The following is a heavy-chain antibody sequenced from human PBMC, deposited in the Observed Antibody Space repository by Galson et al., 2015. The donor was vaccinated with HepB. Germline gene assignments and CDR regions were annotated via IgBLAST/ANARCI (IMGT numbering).Heavy chain of an antibody. CDR3: ARDKDPSRSWVDGLIYYGLAV. CDR1: GFIFSNYG. J-gene: IGHJ6*02. D-gene: IGHD6-13*01. V-gene: IGHV3-33*01. Sequence: SLRLSCAASGFIFSNYGMHWVRQAPGKGLQWVAVIWHDGRNEYYEDSAKGRFTISRDESRNTLHLQMNSLRAEDTAIYYCARDKDPSRSWVDGLIYYGLAVWGQGTTVTVSS. CDR2: IWHDGRNE.